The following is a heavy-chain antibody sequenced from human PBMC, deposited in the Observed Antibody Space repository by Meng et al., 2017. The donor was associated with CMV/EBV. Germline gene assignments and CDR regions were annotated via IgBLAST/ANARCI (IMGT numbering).Heavy chain of an antibody. D-gene: IGHD1-26*01. CDR3: AKEGKWGVGARYYYYGMDV. Sequence: GESLKISCAASGFTFSDYYMSWIRQAPGKGLEWVSYISSSGSTIYYADSVKGRFTISRDNAKNSLYLQMNSLRAEDTAVYYCAKEGKWGVGARYYYYGMDVWGQGTTVTVSS. V-gene: IGHV3-11*04. CDR1: GFTFSDYY. J-gene: IGHJ6*02. CDR2: ISSSGSTI.